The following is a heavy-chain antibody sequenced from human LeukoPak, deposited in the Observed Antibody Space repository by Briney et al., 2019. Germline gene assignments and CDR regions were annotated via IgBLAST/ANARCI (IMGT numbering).Heavy chain of an antibody. CDR2: INTDGSST. J-gene: IGHJ5*02. V-gene: IGHV3-74*01. Sequence: PGGSLRLSCAASGFTFSSYWMHWVRQAPGKGLVWVSRINTDGSSTSYADSVKGRFTISRDNAKNTLYLQMNSLRAEDTAVYYCARESGIAAALDLWGRGTLVTVSS. CDR3: ARESGIAAALDL. D-gene: IGHD6-13*01. CDR1: GFTFSSYW.